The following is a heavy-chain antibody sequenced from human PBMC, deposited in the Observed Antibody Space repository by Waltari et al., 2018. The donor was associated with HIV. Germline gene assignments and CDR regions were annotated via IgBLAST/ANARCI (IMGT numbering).Heavy chain of an antibody. CDR1: GFSFSNHA. D-gene: IGHD2-2*01. CDR2: ISFDGENK. CDR3: AREGDCFSNKCSGGLMSY. J-gene: IGHJ4*02. V-gene: IGHV3-30*04. Sequence: QVQLVESGGGVVQPGGSLKLSCAASGFSFSNHAMHWVRQAPGKGLGWVALISFDGENKKYPESVKGRFTGSRDNSNNTVYLQMSSLRPGDTAGYYCAREGDCFSNKCSGGLMSYWGQGTLVTVSS.